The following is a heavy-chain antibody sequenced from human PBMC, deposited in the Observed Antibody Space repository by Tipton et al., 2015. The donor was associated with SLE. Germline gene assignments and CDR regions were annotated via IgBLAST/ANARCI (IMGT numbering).Heavy chain of an antibody. J-gene: IGHJ3*02. CDR1: GFTFSSYS. CDR3: ARGGSSVVVPAGAFDI. V-gene: IGHV3-48*01. CDR2: ISSSSSTI. Sequence: SLRLSCAASGFTFSSYSMNWVRQAPGKGLEWVSYISSSSSTIYYADSGKGRFTISRDNAKNSLYLQMNSLRAEDTAVYYCARGGSSVVVPAGAFDIWGQGTMVAVSS. D-gene: IGHD2-2*01.